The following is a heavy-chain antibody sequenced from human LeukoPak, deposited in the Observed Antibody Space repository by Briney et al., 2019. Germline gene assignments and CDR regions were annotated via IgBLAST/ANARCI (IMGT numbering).Heavy chain of an antibody. Sequence: GGSLRLSCAASGFTSSHYWMQWVRQAPGKGLVWVSRINSDGSSTTYADSVKGRFTISRDNAKNTLYLQMNSLRAEDTAEYYCARVWGSDAFDIWGQGTMVTVSS. CDR2: INSDGSST. CDR1: GFTSSHYW. D-gene: IGHD3-16*01. V-gene: IGHV3-74*01. CDR3: ARVWGSDAFDI. J-gene: IGHJ3*02.